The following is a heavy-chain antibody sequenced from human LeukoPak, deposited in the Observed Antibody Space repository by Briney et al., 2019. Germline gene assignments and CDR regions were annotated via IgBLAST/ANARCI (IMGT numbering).Heavy chain of an antibody. D-gene: IGHD4-23*01. V-gene: IGHV2-5*01. CDR2: IYWNDDK. CDR3: AHRIGAYGGSSFDY. CDR1: GFSLSTSGVG. J-gene: IGHJ4*02. Sequence: SGPTLVKPTQTLTLTCTFSGFSLSTSGVGVGWIRQPPGKALEWLALIYWNDDKRYSPSLKSRLTITKDTSKNQVVLTMTNMDPVDTATYYCAHRIGAYGGSSFDYWGQGTLVTVSS.